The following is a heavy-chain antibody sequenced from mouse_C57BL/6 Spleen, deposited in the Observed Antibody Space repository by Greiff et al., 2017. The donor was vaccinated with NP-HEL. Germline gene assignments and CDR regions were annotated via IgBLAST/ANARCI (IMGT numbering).Heavy chain of an antibody. J-gene: IGHJ4*01. CDR3: ARSLYYSNYDAMDY. Sequence: QVQLQQSGAELVKPGASVKISCKASGYAFSSYWMNWVKQRPGKGLEWIGQIYPGDGDTNYNGKFKGKATLTADKSSSTAYMQLSSLTSEDSAVYFSARSLYYSNYDAMDYWGQGTSVTVSS. CDR2: IYPGDGDT. D-gene: IGHD2-5*01. CDR1: GYAFSSYW. V-gene: IGHV1-80*01.